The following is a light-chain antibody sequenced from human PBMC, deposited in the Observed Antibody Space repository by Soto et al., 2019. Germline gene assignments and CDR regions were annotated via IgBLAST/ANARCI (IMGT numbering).Light chain of an antibody. CDR3: QHHNQFLFI. CDR1: QNIGEK. V-gene: IGKV1-5*01. CDR2: DAS. J-gene: IGKJ3*01. Sequence: DIQMTQSPSPLSASVGDRVTITCRASQNIGEKLAWYQQEPGKAPNLLVYDASSLQSGVPSRFSGSGSGTQIPLPLSSLQSYYAAKFFCQHHNQFLFIFGPGTKVQI.